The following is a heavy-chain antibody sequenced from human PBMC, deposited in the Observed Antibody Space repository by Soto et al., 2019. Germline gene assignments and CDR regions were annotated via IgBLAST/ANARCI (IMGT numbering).Heavy chain of an antibody. CDR1: GVTFSSYG. J-gene: IGHJ3*02. CDR3: HYDSSGYYSDAFDI. Sequence: GGSLRLSCAASGVTFSSYGMHWVRQAPGKGLEWVAVIWYDGSNKYYADSVKGRFTISRDNSKNTLYLQMNSLRAEDTAVYYCHYDSSGYYSDAFDIWGQGTMVTVS. CDR2: IWYDGSNK. D-gene: IGHD3-22*01. V-gene: IGHV3-33*01.